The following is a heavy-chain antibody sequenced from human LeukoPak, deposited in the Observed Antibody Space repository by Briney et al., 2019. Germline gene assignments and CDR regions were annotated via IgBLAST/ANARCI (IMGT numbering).Heavy chain of an antibody. Sequence: GGSLRLSCAASGFTFSSYWMSWVRQAPGKGLEWVANIKQDGSEKYYVDSVKGRFTISRDNAKNSLYLQMNSLRAEDTAVYYCARDFLVPRTHFDYWGQGTLVTVSS. V-gene: IGHV3-7*03. D-gene: IGHD3-3*01. J-gene: IGHJ4*02. CDR3: ARDFLVPRTHFDY. CDR2: IKQDGSEK. CDR1: GFTFSSYW.